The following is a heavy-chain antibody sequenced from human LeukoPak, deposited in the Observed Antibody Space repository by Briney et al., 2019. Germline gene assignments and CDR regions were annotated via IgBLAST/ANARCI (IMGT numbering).Heavy chain of an antibody. Sequence: SETLSLTCAVYGGSFSGFYWTWIRQPPGKGLEWIGQINHSRSTHYNPSLKSRVTISVDTSKNQFSLKLSSVTAADTAVYYCARVPKYFDLWGRGTLVTVSS. J-gene: IGHJ2*01. CDR3: ARVPKYFDL. V-gene: IGHV4-34*01. CDR2: INHSRST. CDR1: GGSFSGFY.